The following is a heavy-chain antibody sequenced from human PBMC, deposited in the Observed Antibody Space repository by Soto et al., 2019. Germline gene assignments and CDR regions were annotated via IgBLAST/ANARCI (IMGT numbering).Heavy chain of an antibody. Sequence: GASVKVSCKASGGTFSSYAISWVRQAPGQGLEWMGGIISIFGTANYAQKFQGRVTITADESTSTAYMELSSLRSEDTAVYYCARDTPYCSGGRCYRNNWFYPWGQGTLVTVS. D-gene: IGHD2-15*01. V-gene: IGHV1-69*13. CDR2: IISIFGTA. CDR3: ARDTPYCSGGRCYRNNWFYP. J-gene: IGHJ5*02. CDR1: GGTFSSYA.